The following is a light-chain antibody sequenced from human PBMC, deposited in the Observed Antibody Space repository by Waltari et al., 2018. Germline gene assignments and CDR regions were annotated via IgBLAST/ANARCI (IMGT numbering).Light chain of an antibody. Sequence: AIRMTQSPSSLSASTGDRVTITCRASQSVSTYLAWYQQKPGKAPKLLIYAASTLLRGVPLRFSGSGSGTDFTLSISCLQSEDFATYYCQQYYDYQRSFGQGTKVEIK. CDR3: QQYYDYQRS. CDR1: QSVSTY. J-gene: IGKJ1*01. CDR2: AAS. V-gene: IGKV1-8*01.